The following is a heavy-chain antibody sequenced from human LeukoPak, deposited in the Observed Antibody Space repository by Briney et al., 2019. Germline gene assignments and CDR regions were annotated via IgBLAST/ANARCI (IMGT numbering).Heavy chain of an antibody. V-gene: IGHV3-23*01. J-gene: IGHJ3*02. CDR2: ISGRGGST. CDR3: AKEKSDYGDYFGDAFDI. Sequence: GGSLRLSWAASGFTFSSYAMSWVRQAPGKGLEWVSAISGRGGSTYYADSVKGRFTISRDNSKNTLYLQMNSLRAEDTAVYYCAKEKSDYGDYFGDAFDIWGQGTMVTVSS. CDR1: GFTFSSYA. D-gene: IGHD4-17*01.